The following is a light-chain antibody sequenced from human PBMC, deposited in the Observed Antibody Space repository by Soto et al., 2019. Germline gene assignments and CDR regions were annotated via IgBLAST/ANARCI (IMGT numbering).Light chain of an antibody. Sequence: QSALAQPPSASGSPGQSITISCTGTSSDVGGSDFVSWHQQHPGKAPKLMIYDVSKWPSGVSNRFSGSKSGNTASLTISGLQAEDEADYYCSSYTSSRSYVFGTGTKVTV. CDR1: SSDVGGSDF. V-gene: IGLV2-14*01. CDR3: SSYTSSRSYV. J-gene: IGLJ1*01. CDR2: DVS.